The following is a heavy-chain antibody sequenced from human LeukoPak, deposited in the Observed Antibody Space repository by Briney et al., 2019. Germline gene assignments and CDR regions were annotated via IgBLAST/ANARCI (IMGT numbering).Heavy chain of an antibody. J-gene: IGHJ4*02. Sequence: ASVKVSCKASGCTFTDLYIHWVRQAPGQGLEWMGFLRTNTGGTSYAQKFQGRVTMTRDTSISTAYLELTSLTPDDTAVYFCARHNYDFDFDYWGQGTLVTVSA. D-gene: IGHD3-3*01. CDR2: LRTNTGGT. CDR3: ARHNYDFDFDY. V-gene: IGHV1-2*02. CDR1: GCTFTDLY.